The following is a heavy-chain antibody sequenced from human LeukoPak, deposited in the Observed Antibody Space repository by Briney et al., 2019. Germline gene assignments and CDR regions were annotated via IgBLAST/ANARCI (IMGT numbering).Heavy chain of an antibody. V-gene: IGHV1-69*01. Sequence: AASVKVSCKASGGTFSSYAISWVRQAPGQGLEWMGGIIPIFGTANYAQKFQGRVTITADESTSTAYMELSSLRSEDTAVYYCAGLRHYGMDVWGQGTTVTVSS. CDR1: GGTFSSYA. CDR2: IIPIFGTA. CDR3: AGLRHYGMDV. J-gene: IGHJ6*02.